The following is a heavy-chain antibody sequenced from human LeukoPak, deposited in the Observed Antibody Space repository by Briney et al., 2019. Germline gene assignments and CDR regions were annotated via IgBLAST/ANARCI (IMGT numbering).Heavy chain of an antibody. J-gene: IGHJ5*02. CDR2: IYSDGTA. CDR3: VRDLT. V-gene: IGHV3-53*01. CDR1: GFTFSNNR. Sequence: GGSLRLSCAASGFTFSNNRMSWVRQAPGRGQEWVSVIYSDGTAYYADSVKGRFTISRDNSKSTLYLQMNSLKADDTAVYYCVRDLTWGQGTLVTVSS.